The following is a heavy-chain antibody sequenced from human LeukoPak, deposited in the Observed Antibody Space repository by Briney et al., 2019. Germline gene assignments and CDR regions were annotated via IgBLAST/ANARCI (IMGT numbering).Heavy chain of an antibody. V-gene: IGHV4-59*01. CDR2: IYYSGST. Sequence: SETLSLTCTVSGGSISSYYWSWIRQPPGKGLEWIGYIYYSGSTNYNPSLKSRVTISVDTSKNQFSLKLSSVTAADTAVYYCARSKKASSGWYGEYNWFDPWGQGTLVTVSS. CDR1: GGSISSYY. CDR3: ARSKKASSGWYGEYNWFDP. J-gene: IGHJ5*02. D-gene: IGHD6-19*01.